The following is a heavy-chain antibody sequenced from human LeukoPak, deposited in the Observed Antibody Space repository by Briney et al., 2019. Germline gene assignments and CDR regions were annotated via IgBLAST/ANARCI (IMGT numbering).Heavy chain of an antibody. CDR3: AKDRAAIRGYWFDP. D-gene: IGHD2-2*01. CDR1: GFTFSSYA. Sequence: PGRSLRLSCAASGFTFSSYAMHWVRQAPGKGLEWVAFIRYDGSNKYYADSVKGRFTISRDNSKNTLYLQMNSLRAEDTAVYYCAKDRAAIRGYWFDPWGQGTLVTVSS. CDR2: IRYDGSNK. J-gene: IGHJ5*02. V-gene: IGHV3-30*02.